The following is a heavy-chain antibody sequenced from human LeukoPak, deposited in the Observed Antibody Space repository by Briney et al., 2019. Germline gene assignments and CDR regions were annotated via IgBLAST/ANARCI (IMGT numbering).Heavy chain of an antibody. CDR3: ASGSGSYGPNIIDY. D-gene: IGHD3-10*01. CDR1: GYTFTGYY. J-gene: IGHJ4*02. Sequence: GASAKVSCKASGYTFTGYYMHWVRQALGQGLEWMGWINPNSGGTNYAQKFQGRVTITADKSTSTAYMELSRLRSDDTAVYYCASGSGSYGPNIIDYWGQGTLVTVSS. CDR2: INPNSGGT. V-gene: IGHV1-2*02.